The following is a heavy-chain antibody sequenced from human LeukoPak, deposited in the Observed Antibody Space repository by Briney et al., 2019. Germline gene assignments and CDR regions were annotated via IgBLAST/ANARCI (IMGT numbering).Heavy chain of an antibody. D-gene: IGHD3-3*01. J-gene: IGHJ6*03. Sequence: ASVKVSCKASGYTFTGYYMHWVRQAPGQGLEWMGWINPNSGGTNYAQKFQGRVTMTRDTSISTAYMELSRLRSDDTAVYYCATSPFGVESYYYYYMDVWGKGTTVTVSS. CDR3: ATSPFGVESYYYYYMDV. V-gene: IGHV1-2*02. CDR2: INPNSGGT. CDR1: GYTFTGYY.